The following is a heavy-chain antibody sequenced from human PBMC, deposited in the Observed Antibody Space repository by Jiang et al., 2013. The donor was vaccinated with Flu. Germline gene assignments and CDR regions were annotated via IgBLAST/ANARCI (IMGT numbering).Heavy chain of an antibody. CDR1: TSYD. CDR2: MNPNSGNT. V-gene: IGHV1-8*01. CDR3: ARGRDSSSWYLFRWFDP. D-gene: IGHD6-13*01. Sequence: TSYDINWVRQATGQGLEWMGWMNPNSGNTGYAQKFQGRVTMTRNTSISTAYMELSSLRSEDTAVYYCARGRDSSSWYLFRWFDPWGQGTLVTVSS. J-gene: IGHJ5*02.